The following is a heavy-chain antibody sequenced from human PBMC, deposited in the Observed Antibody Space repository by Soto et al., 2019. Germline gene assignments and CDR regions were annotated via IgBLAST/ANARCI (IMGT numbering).Heavy chain of an antibody. CDR2: IWYDGSNK. CDR3: ARATTVTTHLAFDI. Sequence: PGGSLRLSCAASGFTFSSYGMHWVRQAPGKGLEWVAVIWYDGSNKYYADSVKGRFTISRDNSKNTLYLQMNSLRAEDTAVYYCARATTVTTHLAFDIWGQGTMVTVSS. CDR1: GFTFSSYG. J-gene: IGHJ3*02. V-gene: IGHV3-33*01. D-gene: IGHD4-17*01.